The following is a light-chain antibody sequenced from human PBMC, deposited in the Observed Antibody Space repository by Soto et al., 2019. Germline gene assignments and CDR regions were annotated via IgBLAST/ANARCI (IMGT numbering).Light chain of an antibody. Sequence: DIQMTQSPSSLSASVGDRVTITCQASQDISNYLNWYQQKPGKAPKLLIYDASNLETGVPSRFSGSGSGTDFTFTISSLQPEDIATYYCQQYDNPIPFGQGKRLEIK. CDR2: DAS. J-gene: IGKJ5*01. CDR1: QDISNY. CDR3: QQYDNPIP. V-gene: IGKV1-33*01.